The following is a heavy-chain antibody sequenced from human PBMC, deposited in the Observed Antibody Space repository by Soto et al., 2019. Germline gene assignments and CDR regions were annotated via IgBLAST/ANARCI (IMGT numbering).Heavy chain of an antibody. J-gene: IGHJ5*02. Sequence: SETLSLTCSVSGGSISSDNAYWAWIRQPPGKGLDWIGGGSDSGTTYYNPSLKSRVTISVDTSKKQFSLKLTSVTAADTAVYYCARQRVTIFGVVIIKDNWFAPWGQGTLVTVSS. D-gene: IGHD3-3*01. CDR2: GSDSGTT. CDR3: ARQRVTIFGVVIIKDNWFAP. V-gene: IGHV4-39*01. CDR1: GGSISSDNAY.